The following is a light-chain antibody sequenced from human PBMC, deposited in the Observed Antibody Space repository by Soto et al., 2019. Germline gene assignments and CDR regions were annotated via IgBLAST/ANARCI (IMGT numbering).Light chain of an antibody. CDR2: EVS. V-gene: IGLV2-14*01. J-gene: IGLJ1*01. CDR3: SSYTSDSSYV. CDR1: SSDVGSYNY. Sequence: QSALTQPASVSGSAGQSITISCTGTSSDVGSYNYVSWYQQHPGTAPKLMIYEVSNRPSGVSNRFSASKSGNTASLTIYGLRAEDEADYYCSSYTSDSSYVFGSGTKLTVL.